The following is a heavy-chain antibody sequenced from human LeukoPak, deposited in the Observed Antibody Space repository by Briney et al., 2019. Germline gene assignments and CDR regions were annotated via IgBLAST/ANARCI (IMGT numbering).Heavy chain of an antibody. CDR3: ARRGGWFDYYYMDV. D-gene: IGHD6-19*01. V-gene: IGHV1-2*02. J-gene: IGHJ6*03. CDR1: GYTFTGYY. Sequence: ASVKVSCKASGYTFTGYYMHWVRQAPGQGLEWMGWINPNSGGTNYAQKFQGRVTMTRDTSISTAYMELSRLRSEDTAVYYCARRGGWFDYYYMDVWGKGTTVTVSS. CDR2: INPNSGGT.